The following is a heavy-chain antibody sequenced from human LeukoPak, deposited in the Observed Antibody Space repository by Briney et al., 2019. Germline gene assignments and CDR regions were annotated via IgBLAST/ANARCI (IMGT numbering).Heavy chain of an antibody. V-gene: IGHV3-48*03. CDR3: ARGFTGWVTSPIDY. CDR1: GFTFSSYE. Sequence: PGGSLRLSCAASGFTFSSYELNWVRQAPGKGLEWVSYISSSGSTIYYAESVKGRFTISRDNAKNPLSLQMNSLRAEDTAVYYCARGFTGWVTSPIDYWGQGALVTVSS. CDR2: ISSSGSTI. J-gene: IGHJ4*02. D-gene: IGHD2-2*01.